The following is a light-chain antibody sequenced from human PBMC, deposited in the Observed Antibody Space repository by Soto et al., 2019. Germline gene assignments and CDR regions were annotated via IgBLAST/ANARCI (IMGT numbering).Light chain of an antibody. V-gene: IGKV3-15*01. CDR3: QQDSSWRLT. J-gene: IGKJ4*01. CDR1: QDIRSS. Sequence: EIVMTQSPATLSVSPGERVTLSCRASQDIRSSLAWYQQKPGQAPRLLIYGASIRATGVPATFSGSGSGTEFTLSISSLQSEHLGVYYCQQDSSWRLTVGGGTKVEI. CDR2: GAS.